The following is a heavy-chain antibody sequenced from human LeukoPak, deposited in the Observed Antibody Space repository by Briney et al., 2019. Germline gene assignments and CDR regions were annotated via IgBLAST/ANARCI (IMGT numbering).Heavy chain of an antibody. J-gene: IGHJ4*02. CDR1: GGSISSYY. Sequence: SETLSLTCTVSGGSISSYYWSWIRQPTGKGLEWIGYIYYSGSTNYNPSLKSRVTISVDTSKNQFSLKLSSVTAADTAVYYCARGDDYGDYEAYWGQGTLVTVSS. V-gene: IGHV4-59*01. CDR2: IYYSGST. CDR3: ARGDDYGDYEAY. D-gene: IGHD4-17*01.